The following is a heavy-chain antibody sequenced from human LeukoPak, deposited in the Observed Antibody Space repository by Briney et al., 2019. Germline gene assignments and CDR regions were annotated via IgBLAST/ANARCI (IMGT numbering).Heavy chain of an antibody. V-gene: IGHV1-18*01. CDR1: GYTFTSYG. D-gene: IGHD2-2*01. J-gene: IGHJ4*02. CDR3: ARDRVRYCSSTSCPSFDFDY. CDR2: ISAYNGNT. Sequence: ASVKVSCTASGYTFTSYGISWLRQAPGQGLEWMGWISAYNGNTNYAQKLQGRVTMTTDTSTSTAYMELRSLRSDDTAVYYCARDRVRYCSSTSCPSFDFDYWGQGTLVTVSS.